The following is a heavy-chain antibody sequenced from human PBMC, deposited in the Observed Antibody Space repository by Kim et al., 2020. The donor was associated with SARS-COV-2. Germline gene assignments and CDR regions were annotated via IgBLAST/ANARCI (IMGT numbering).Heavy chain of an antibody. Sequence: GGSLRLSCAASGFTFSSYAMHWVRQAPGKGLEWVAVISYDGSNKYYADSVKGRFTISRDNSKNTLYLQMNSLRAEDTAVYYCARDWRQWLVRGGYYFDYWGQGTLVTVSS. D-gene: IGHD6-19*01. CDR1: GFTFSSYA. CDR3: ARDWRQWLVRGGYYFDY. CDR2: ISYDGSNK. V-gene: IGHV3-30*04. J-gene: IGHJ4*02.